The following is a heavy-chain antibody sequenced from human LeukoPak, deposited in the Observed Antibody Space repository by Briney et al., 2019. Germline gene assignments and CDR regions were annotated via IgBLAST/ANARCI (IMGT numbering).Heavy chain of an antibody. Sequence: PSETLSLTCAVYGGSFSGYYWSWIRQPPGKGLEWIGEINHSGSTNYNPSLKSRVTISVDTSKNQFSLKLSSVTAADTAVYYCARGRIGWPVRGDAFDIWGQGTMVTVSS. CDR1: GGSFSGYY. J-gene: IGHJ3*02. V-gene: IGHV4-34*01. CDR3: ARGRIGWPVRGDAFDI. CDR2: INHSGST. D-gene: IGHD3-3*01.